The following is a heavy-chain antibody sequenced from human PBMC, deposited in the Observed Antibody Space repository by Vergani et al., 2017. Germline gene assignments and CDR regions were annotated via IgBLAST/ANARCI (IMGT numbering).Heavy chain of an antibody. J-gene: IGHJ6*03. CDR3: ARSPEYYGSRGYYYMEV. CDR2: IKQDGSEK. D-gene: IGHD3-10*01. V-gene: IGHV3-7*01. CDR1: GFTFSSYW. Sequence: EVQLVESGGGLVQPGGSLRLSCAASGFTFSSYWMSWVRQAPGKGLEWVANIKQDGSEKYYVDSVKGRFTISRDNAKNSLYLQMNSLRAEDTAVYYCARSPEYYGSRGYYYMEVWGKGTTVTVSS.